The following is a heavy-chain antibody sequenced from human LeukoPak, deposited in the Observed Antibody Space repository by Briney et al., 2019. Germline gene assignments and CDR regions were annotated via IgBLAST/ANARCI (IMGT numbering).Heavy chain of an antibody. D-gene: IGHD5-18*01. J-gene: IGHJ4*01. CDR2: MNHDSANT. CDR1: GYIFTSYD. V-gene: IGHV1-8*01. Sequence: ASVKVSCKASGYIFTSYDINGVRQAPGQGLEWMGWMNHDSANTDYAQKFQGRVTMTGNTFISTAYMDLSSLRSEDTAVYYCARGLRGYSYGYLTSFDYWGQGTLVTVSS. CDR3: ARGLRGYSYGYLTSFDY.